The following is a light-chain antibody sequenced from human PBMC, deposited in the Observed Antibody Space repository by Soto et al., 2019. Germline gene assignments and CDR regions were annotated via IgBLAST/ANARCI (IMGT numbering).Light chain of an antibody. CDR2: KAS. V-gene: IGKV1-5*03. Sequence: DIHMTQSPSTLSASVLGVCAIACLASQNVENYLAWYQQKPGKAPKLLIYKASGLESGVPSRFGGSGYGTEFTLTISSLQSDDFATYYCQQYNTYSGTFGQGTKVDI. J-gene: IGKJ1*01. CDR3: QQYNTYSGT. CDR1: QNVENY.